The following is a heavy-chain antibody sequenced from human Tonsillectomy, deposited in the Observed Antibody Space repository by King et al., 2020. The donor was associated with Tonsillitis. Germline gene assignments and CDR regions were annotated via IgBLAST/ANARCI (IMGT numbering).Heavy chain of an antibody. V-gene: IGHV4-39*01. CDR3: ASPTGETRIFGY. CDR1: GGSISSSSYY. D-gene: IGHD7-27*01. Sequence: QLQESGPGLVKPSETLSLTCTVSGGSISSSSYYWGWIRQPPGQGLEWIGSIYYSGSTYYNPSLKSRVTISVDTSKNQFSLKLSSVTAADTAVYYCASPTGETRIFGYWGQGTLVTVSS. J-gene: IGHJ4*02. CDR2: IYYSGST.